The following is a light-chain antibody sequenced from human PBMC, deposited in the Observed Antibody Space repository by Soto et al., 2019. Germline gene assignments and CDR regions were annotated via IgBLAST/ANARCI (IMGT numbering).Light chain of an antibody. Sequence: QSVLTQPPSASGTPGQRVTISCSGSSSNIGSNYVYWYQQLPGTAPKLLIYRNNQRPSGVPDRFSGSKSGTSASLAISGLRSEDEADYYCAAWDDRLSPWVFGGGTKLTVL. J-gene: IGLJ3*02. CDR1: SSNIGSNY. CDR3: AAWDDRLSPWV. CDR2: RNN. V-gene: IGLV1-47*01.